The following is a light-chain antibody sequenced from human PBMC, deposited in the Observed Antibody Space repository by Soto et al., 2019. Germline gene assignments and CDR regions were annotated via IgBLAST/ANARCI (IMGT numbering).Light chain of an antibody. CDR3: QQYSKEST. J-gene: IGKJ2*01. V-gene: IGKV1-5*03. Sequence: DVEMTQSPSTLPTSIGDRVTINCRASQNVSNWLAWYLQKPGKAPKLLIYKASRLESGVPSRFSASGSGTDFTLTINSLQSDDFATYFCQQYSKESTFGQGTKLEIK. CDR1: QNVSNW. CDR2: KAS.